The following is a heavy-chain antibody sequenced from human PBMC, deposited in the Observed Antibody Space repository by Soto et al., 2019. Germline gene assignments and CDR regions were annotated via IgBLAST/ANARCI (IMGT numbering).Heavy chain of an antibody. CDR3: ARERVRGALQQYGMDV. CDR1: GFTFSSYS. Sequence: EVQLVESGGGLVKPEGSLTLSCAASGFTFSSYSMNWARQPPGKGLEWVSSIRGVDNNKYYAASVKGLFTIYRDNAKNLLFLHLSGLTADDTAVYYCARERVRGALQQYGMDVWGQGTTVTVSS. D-gene: IGHD3-22*01. J-gene: IGHJ6*02. V-gene: IGHV3-21*04. CDR2: IRGVDNNK.